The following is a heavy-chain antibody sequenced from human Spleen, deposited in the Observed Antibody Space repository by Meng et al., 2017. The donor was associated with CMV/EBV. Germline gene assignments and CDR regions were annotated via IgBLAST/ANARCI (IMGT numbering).Heavy chain of an antibody. V-gene: IGHV2-5*01. CDR1: GFSLSFGGVG. D-gene: IGHD6-13*01. J-gene: IGHJ4*02. Sequence: QITLKESGPKLVKPTQTLTLTCTSSGFSLSFGGVGVAWIRQPPGKALEWRALIYWHDDKRYRPSLMPRLTITKDTSKHQVVLTMTNMDPVETATYYCAHILAAGGYFDYWGRGTLVTVSS. CDR2: IYWHDDK. CDR3: AHILAAGGYFDY.